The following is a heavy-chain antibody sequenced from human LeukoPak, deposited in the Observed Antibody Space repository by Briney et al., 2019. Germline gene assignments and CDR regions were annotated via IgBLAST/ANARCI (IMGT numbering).Heavy chain of an antibody. V-gene: IGHV7-4-1*02. J-gene: IGHJ4*02. D-gene: IGHD6-19*01. Sequence: ASVKVSCKASGYSFTNYAMNWVRQAPGQGLEWMGWINTDTGNPTYAHAFTGRFVFSLDTSVTTAYLQISSLKAEDTAVYYCARLCRSGTCQTSYWGQGTLVTVSS. CDR1: GYSFTNYA. CDR3: ARLCRSGTCQTSY. CDR2: INTDTGNP.